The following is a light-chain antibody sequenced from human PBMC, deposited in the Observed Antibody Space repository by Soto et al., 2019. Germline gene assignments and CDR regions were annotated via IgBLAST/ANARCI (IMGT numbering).Light chain of an antibody. CDR2: GAS. CDR3: QQYGLLPPCT. Sequence: EIVMTQSPATLSVSPGERATLSCRASQSFSSNLAWYQQKPGQAPRLLIYGASTRATGIPARFSGSGSGTEFTLTIRSLQSEDFAVYYCQQYGLLPPCTFGQGTTVDIK. V-gene: IGKV3-15*01. CDR1: QSFSSN. J-gene: IGKJ1*01.